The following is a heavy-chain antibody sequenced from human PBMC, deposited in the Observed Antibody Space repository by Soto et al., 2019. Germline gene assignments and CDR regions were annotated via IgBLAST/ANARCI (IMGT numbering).Heavy chain of an antibody. CDR2: ISYDGSNK. CDR1: GFTFSSYG. J-gene: IGHJ6*02. D-gene: IGHD3-16*02. CDR3: AKIQRLGELSPDYYYYGMDV. V-gene: IGHV3-30*18. Sequence: GGSLRLSCAASGFTFSSYGMHWVRQAPGKGLEWVAVISYDGSNKYYADSVKGRFTISRDNSKNTLYLQMNSLRAEDTAVYYCAKIQRLGELSPDYYYYGMDVWGQGTTVTVSS.